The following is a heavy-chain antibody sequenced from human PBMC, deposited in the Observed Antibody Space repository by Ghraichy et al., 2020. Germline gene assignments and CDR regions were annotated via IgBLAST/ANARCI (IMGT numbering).Heavy chain of an antibody. J-gene: IGHJ4*02. CDR1: GFTFSSYE. D-gene: IGHD1-14*01. CDR3: ARDQAAGETDS. CDR2: ISRNPSIT. Sequence: GSLRLSCAASGFTFSSYEMNWVRQAPGTGLEWVAYISRNPSITYYADSVKGRFTISRDNAKNSLYLQMNSLRVDDTAVYYCARDQAAGETDSWGQGTLVTVSS. V-gene: IGHV3-48*03.